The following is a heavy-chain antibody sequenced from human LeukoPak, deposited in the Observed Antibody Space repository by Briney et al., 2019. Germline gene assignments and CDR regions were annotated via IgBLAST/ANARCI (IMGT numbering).Heavy chain of an antibody. D-gene: IGHD3-22*01. Sequence: SETLSLTCAVYGGSFSGYYWSWIRQPPGKGLEWIGEINHSGSTNYNPSLKSRVTISVDTSKNQFSLKLSSATAADTAVYYCARDDSSGLRGFDYWGQGTLVTVSS. J-gene: IGHJ4*02. CDR2: INHSGST. CDR1: GGSFSGYY. CDR3: ARDDSSGLRGFDY. V-gene: IGHV4-34*01.